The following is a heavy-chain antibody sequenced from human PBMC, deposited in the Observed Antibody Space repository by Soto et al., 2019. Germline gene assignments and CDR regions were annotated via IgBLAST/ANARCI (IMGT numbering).Heavy chain of an antibody. CDR1: GFTFSSST. CDR3: ARDLGELYTI. CDR2: ISSSRSYI. Sequence: EVQLVESGGGLVKPGGSLRLSCAGSGFTFSSSTMTWVRQAPGKGLEWVSSISSSRSYIYQPDSLKGRFTISRDNAKKSVFLEMSSLRAEDTAVYYCARDLGELYTIWGQGTLVSVSS. D-gene: IGHD3-10*01. J-gene: IGHJ4*02. V-gene: IGHV3-21*01.